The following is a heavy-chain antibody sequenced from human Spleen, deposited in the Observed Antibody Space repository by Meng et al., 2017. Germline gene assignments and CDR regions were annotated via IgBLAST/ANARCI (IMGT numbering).Heavy chain of an antibody. J-gene: IGHJ4*02. CDR2: IYWNDDK. CDR3: AHNSLSIRSCCYNFDY. D-gene: IGHD2-2*02. CDR1: GFSRNTSGVG. V-gene: IGHV2-5*01. Sequence: SGPTLVKPTQTLTLTCTSSGFSRNTSGVGVGWIRQPPGKALEWLALIYWNDDKRYSLSLKRRLTITKDTNKNQVVLTITNMDPVDTSTSYCAHNSLSIRSCCYNFDYWGQGTLVTVSS.